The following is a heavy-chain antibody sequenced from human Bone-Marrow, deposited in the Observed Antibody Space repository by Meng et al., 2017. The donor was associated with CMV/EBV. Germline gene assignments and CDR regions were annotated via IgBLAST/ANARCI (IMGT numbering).Heavy chain of an antibody. CDR2: INPYSGDT. Sequence: ASVKVSCKAFEYTFIDHHMHWVRQAPGQGLEWMGWINPYSGDTKYAHNFQGRVTLTRDTSISTAYMDLSRLRPDDTAVYYCARGTIMIRDYHYHGVDVWGQGTTVTVSS. J-gene: IGHJ6*02. D-gene: IGHD3-16*01. V-gene: IGHV1-2*02. CDR1: EYTFIDHH. CDR3: ARGTIMIRDYHYHGVDV.